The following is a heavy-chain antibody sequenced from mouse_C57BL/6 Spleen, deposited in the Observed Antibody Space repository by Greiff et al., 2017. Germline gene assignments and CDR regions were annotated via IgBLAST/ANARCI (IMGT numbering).Heavy chain of an antibody. V-gene: IGHV1-69*01. CDR2: IDPSDSYT. D-gene: IGHD2-1*01. CDR1: GYTFPSYW. CDR3: ARGGAHYYGNFWFAY. Sequence: QVQLQQPGAALVMPGASVKLSCKASGYTFPSYWMHWVKQRPGQGLEWIGEIDPSDSYTNYNQKFKGNSTLTVDKSSSTAYMQLSSLTSEDSAVYYCARGGAHYYGNFWFAYWGQGTLVTVSA. J-gene: IGHJ3*01.